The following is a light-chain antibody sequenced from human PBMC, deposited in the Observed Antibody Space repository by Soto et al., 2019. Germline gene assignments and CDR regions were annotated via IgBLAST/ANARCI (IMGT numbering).Light chain of an antibody. CDR2: DVS. Sequence: QSVLTQPASVSGSPGQSITFSCTGTSSDVGCYNYVSWYQQHPGKAPKLMIYDVSNRPSGVSNRFSGSKSGNTASLTISGLQAEDEADYYCSSYTSSSTLYVFGTGTKVTVL. V-gene: IGLV2-14*01. CDR3: SSYTSSSTLYV. J-gene: IGLJ1*01. CDR1: SSDVGCYNY.